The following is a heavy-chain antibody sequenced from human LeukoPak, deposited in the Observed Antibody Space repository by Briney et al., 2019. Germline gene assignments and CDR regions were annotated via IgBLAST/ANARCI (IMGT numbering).Heavy chain of an antibody. Sequence: ASVKVSCKASGNSFTGYYVHWVQQAPGQGLEWMGWMSPDSDGTNFAQNFQGRVSTTRDTSIRTVYLELRSLRADDTAVYYCANQEGIGAPGAWFDNWGQGTLVTVSS. J-gene: IGHJ4*02. CDR2: MSPDSDGT. CDR3: ANQEGIGAPGAWFDN. V-gene: IGHV1-2*02. D-gene: IGHD1-26*01. CDR1: GNSFTGYY.